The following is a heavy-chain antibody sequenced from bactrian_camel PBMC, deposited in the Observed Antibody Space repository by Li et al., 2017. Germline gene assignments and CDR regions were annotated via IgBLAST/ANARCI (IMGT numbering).Heavy chain of an antibody. CDR1: GFTYRSNNC. V-gene: IGHV3S54*01. D-gene: IGHD3*01. CDR3: AAANDGLSITWY. J-gene: IGHJ4*01. Sequence: VQLVESGGGLVQAGGSLRLSRTASGFTYRSNNCMGWFRQAPGKEREVVATISLGGEGTYYADSVKGRFTISHDNAWNTLYLQMNSLKTEDTAVYHCAAANDGLSITWYWGQGTQVTVS. CDR2: ISLGGEGT.